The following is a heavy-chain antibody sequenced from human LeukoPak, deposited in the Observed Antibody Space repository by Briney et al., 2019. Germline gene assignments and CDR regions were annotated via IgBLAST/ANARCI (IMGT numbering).Heavy chain of an antibody. V-gene: IGHV4-39*01. CDR2: FYYSWCT. CDR3: ARHQYSGSPYYYGMDV. Sequence: PSEASPLIRTGFGGSITQSTYHWGGLRQPPGKGVEGRGNFYYSWCTYYNPSLKSRVTISVATSKNQFSLKLSSVTAADTAVYYCARHQYSGSPYYYGMDVWGQGTTVTVS. CDR1: GGSITQSTYH. D-gene: IGHD1-26*01. J-gene: IGHJ6*02.